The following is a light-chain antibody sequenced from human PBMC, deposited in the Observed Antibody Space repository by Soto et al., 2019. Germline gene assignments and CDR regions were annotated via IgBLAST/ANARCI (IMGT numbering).Light chain of an antibody. CDR3: CPYAGSYNIYL. J-gene: IGLJ1*01. CDR1: SSDVGYYNY. V-gene: IGLV2-11*01. CDR2: DVF. Sequence: QSVLTQPRSVSGSPGQSVTISCTGTSSDVGYYNYVSWYQRHPGKAPKLMIYDVFKRPSGVPDRFSGSKSGNTASLTISGLQAEDEGDYYCCPYAGSYNIYLFGTGTKVTVL.